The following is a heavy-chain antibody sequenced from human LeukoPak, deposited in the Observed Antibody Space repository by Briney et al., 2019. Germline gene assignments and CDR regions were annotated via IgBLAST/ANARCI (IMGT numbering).Heavy chain of an antibody. CDR1: GYTFTGYY. CDR2: INPNSGGT. CDR3: ARSRRLYCSSPSCYFDY. V-gene: IGHV1-2*06. J-gene: IGHJ4*02. Sequence: ASVKVSCKASGYTFTGYYMHWVRQAPGQGLEWMGRINPNSGGTNYAQKFQGRVTMTRDTSISTAYMELSRLRSDDTAVYYCARSRRLYCSSPSCYFDYWGQGTLVTVSS. D-gene: IGHD2-2*01.